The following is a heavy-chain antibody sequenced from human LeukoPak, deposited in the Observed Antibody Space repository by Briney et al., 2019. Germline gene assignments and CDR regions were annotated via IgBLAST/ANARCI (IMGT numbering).Heavy chain of an antibody. D-gene: IGHD7-27*01. CDR2: IYTSGNT. J-gene: IGHJ5*02. Sequence: SETLSLTCAVSGGSISSGAYSWSWIRQPAGKGLEWIGRIYTSGNTNYNPSLKSRVTISVDTSKKQFSLKLNSVTAADTAVYYCARGTLGIDWFDPWGQGTLVTVSS. CDR1: GGSISSGAYS. V-gene: IGHV4-61*02. CDR3: ARGTLGIDWFDP.